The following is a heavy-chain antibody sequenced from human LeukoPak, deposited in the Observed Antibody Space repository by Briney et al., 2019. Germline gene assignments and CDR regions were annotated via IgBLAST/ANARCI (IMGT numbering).Heavy chain of an antibody. V-gene: IGHV4-59*11. D-gene: IGHD2-2*02. J-gene: IGHJ3*02. CDR2: IYYSGST. CDR1: GGSISSHY. CDR3: ARGIGYCSSTSCYTNHAFDI. Sequence: SETLSLTCTVSGGSISSHYWSWIRQPPGKGLEWIGYIYYSGSTNYNPSLKSRVTISVDTSENQFSLKLSSVTAADTAVYYCARGIGYCSSTSCYTNHAFDIWGQGTMVTVSS.